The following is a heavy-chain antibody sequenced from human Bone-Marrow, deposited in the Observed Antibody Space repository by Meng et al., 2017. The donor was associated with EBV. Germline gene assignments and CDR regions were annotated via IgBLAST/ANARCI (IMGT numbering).Heavy chain of an antibody. D-gene: IGHD1-26*01. CDR3: AKDYVRSYGVGYFDY. V-gene: IGHV3-23*04. CDR2: ISGSGGST. Sequence: VQLVESGGGLVKPGGSLRLSCAASGFTFSSYAMSWVRQAPGKGLEWVSAISGSGGSTYYADSVKGRFTISRDNSKNTLYLQMNSLRAEDTAVYYCAKDYVRSYGVGYFDYWGQGTLVTVAS. J-gene: IGHJ4*02. CDR1: GFTFSSYA.